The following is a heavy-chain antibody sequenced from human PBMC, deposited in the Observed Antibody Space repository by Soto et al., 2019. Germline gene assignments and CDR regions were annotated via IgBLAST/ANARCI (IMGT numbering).Heavy chain of an antibody. CDR1: GFTFSSYA. J-gene: IGHJ1*01. D-gene: IGHD6-19*01. CDR3: ARDLAVAGIGYFQH. V-gene: IGHV3-30-3*01. CDR2: ISYDGSNK. Sequence: QVQLVESGGGVVQPGRSLRLSCAASGFTFSSYAMHWVRQAPGKGLGWVAVISYDGSNKYYADSVKGRFTISRDNSKNTLYLQMNRLRAEDTAVYYCARDLAVAGIGYFQHWGQGTLVTVSS.